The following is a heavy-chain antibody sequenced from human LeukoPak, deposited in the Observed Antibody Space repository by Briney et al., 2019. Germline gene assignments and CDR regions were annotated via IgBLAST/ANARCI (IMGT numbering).Heavy chain of an antibody. D-gene: IGHD6-6*01. CDR3: ARGPNSNWSGLDF. Sequence: GGSLSFSCPASGSSLSGHWMPWARKLPGKGLVWVSRISPTGSTTSYADSVKGRFTVSRDNAKNTLYLQVNNLRAEDTAVYYCARGPNSNWSGLDFWGQGTLLTVSS. V-gene: IGHV3-74*01. CDR2: ISPTGSTT. CDR1: GSSLSGHW. J-gene: IGHJ4*02.